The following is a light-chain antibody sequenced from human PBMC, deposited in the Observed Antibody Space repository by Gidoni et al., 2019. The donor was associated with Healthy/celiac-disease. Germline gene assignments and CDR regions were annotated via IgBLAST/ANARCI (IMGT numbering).Light chain of an antibody. J-gene: IGKJ4*01. CDR1: QDISNY. CDR2: DAS. CDR3: QQYDNLPPHT. Sequence: DIQMPQSPSSLSASVGDRVTITCQASQDISNYLNWYQQKPGKAPKLLIYDASNLETGVPSRFSGSGSGTDFTFTISSLQHEDIATYYCQQYDNLPPHTFGGGTKVEIK. V-gene: IGKV1-33*01.